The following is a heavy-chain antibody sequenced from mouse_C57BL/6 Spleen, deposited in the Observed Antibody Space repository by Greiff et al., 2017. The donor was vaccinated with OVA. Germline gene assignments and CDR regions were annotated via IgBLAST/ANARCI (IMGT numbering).Heavy chain of an antibody. CDR1: GFTFSSYT. CDR3: ARHKKTTVVARGAMDY. J-gene: IGHJ4*01. D-gene: IGHD1-1*01. V-gene: IGHV5-9*01. Sequence: EVQLVESGGGLVKPGGSLKLSCAASGFTFSSYTMSWVRQTPEKRLEWVATISGGGGNTYYPDSVKGRFTISRDNAKNTLYLQMSSLRSEDTALYYCARHKKTTVVARGAMDYWGQGTSVTVSS. CDR2: ISGGGGNT.